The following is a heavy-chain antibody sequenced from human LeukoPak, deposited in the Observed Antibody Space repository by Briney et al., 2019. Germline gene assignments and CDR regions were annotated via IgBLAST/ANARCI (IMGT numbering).Heavy chain of an antibody. CDR1: GGSISSGDYY. V-gene: IGHV4-30-4*01. Sequence: PSETLSLTCTVSGGSISSGDYYWSWIRQPPGKGLEWIGYIYYSGSTYYNPSLKSRVTISVDTSKNQFSLKLSSVTAADTAVYYCARTRGSGYAIRRYFDYWGQGTLVTVSS. CDR3: ARTRGSGYAIRRYFDY. D-gene: IGHD5-12*01. CDR2: IYYSGST. J-gene: IGHJ4*02.